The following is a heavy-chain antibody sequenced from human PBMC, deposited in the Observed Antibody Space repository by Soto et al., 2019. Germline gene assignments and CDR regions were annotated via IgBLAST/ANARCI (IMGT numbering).Heavy chain of an antibody. CDR2: ISPYNGDT. D-gene: IGHD6-13*01. J-gene: IGHJ4*02. V-gene: IGHV1-18*01. Sequence: GASVKVSCKASGYTFSSYGLTWVRQAPGQGLEWMGWISPYNGDTSYAQKLQGRVTMTTDTSTSTAYVDLRRLRSDDTAVYYCARGSGIAAAGLDFWGQGTLVTVSS. CDR3: ARGSGIAAAGLDF. CDR1: GYTFSSYG.